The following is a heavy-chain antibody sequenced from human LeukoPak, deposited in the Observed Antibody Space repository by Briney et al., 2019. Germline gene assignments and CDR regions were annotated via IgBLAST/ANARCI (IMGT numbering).Heavy chain of an antibody. V-gene: IGHV3-66*01. D-gene: IGHD4-17*01. CDR2: IYSGGNT. CDR3: AREGYGDYSFDY. Sequence: GGSLRLSCAASGFTFSSYGMNWVRQAPGKGLEWVSVIYSGGNTYYADSVKGRFTISRDNSKNTLYLQMNSLRAEDTAVYYCAREGYGDYSFDYWGQGTLVTVSS. CDR1: GFTFSSYG. J-gene: IGHJ4*02.